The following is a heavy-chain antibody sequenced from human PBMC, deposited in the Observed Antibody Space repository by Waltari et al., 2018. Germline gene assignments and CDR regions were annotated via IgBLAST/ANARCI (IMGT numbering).Heavy chain of an antibody. D-gene: IGHD1-1*01. CDR2: ISPTGDYR. CDR3: ARDDIGTKVVPCAH. V-gene: IGHV3-21*01. Sequence: EVMLVESGGGLVTPGGSLRLSCEASGFTFSAYTLNWVRRAPGKGLEWVASISPTGDYRDYGDSVRGRFTISRDNAISGDHVKKSLFLQMNSLRAEDTAIYYCARDDIGTKVVPCAHWGQGVLVTVSS. CDR1: GFTFSAYT. J-gene: IGHJ4*02.